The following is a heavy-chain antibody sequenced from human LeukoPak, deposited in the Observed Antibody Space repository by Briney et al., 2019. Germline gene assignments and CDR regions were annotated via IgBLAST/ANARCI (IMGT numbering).Heavy chain of an antibody. J-gene: IGHJ6*02. CDR2: ISGSGDNA. CDR3: GQVGATWSYYYYGMDV. Sequence: QPGGSLILSCAASGFTFSSYAMTWVRQTPGKGLVWVAAISGSGDNAYYADPVKGRFTVSRDNSKSTLYLQMNSLRDDDAAIYAKGQVGATWSYYYYGMDVWGQETTLTVSS. CDR1: GFTFSSYA. D-gene: IGHD1-26*01. V-gene: IGHV3-23*01.